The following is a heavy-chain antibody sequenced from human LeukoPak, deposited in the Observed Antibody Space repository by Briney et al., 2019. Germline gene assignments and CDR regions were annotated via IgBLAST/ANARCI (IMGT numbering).Heavy chain of an antibody. Sequence: SETLSLTCTVSGGSISSSSYYWGWIRQPPGKGLEWIGSIYYSGSTNYNPSLKSRVTISVDTSKNQFSLKLSSVTAADTAVYYCARAPGYSYGYHWFDPWGQGTLVTVSS. CDR2: IYYSGST. J-gene: IGHJ5*02. CDR1: GGSISSSSYY. CDR3: ARAPGYSYGYHWFDP. D-gene: IGHD5-18*01. V-gene: IGHV4-39*07.